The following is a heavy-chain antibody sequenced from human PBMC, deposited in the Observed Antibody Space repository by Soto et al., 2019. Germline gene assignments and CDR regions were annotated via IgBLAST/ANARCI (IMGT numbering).Heavy chain of an antibody. J-gene: IGHJ4*02. CDR3: ARDDFSRDGYENDY. CDR2: INAGNGNT. Sequence: GASVKVSCKASGYTFTSYAMHWVRQAPGQRLEWMGWINAGNGNTKYSQKFQGRVTITRDTSASTAYMELNSLRAEDTAVYYCARDDFSRDGYENDYWGQGTLVTVSS. V-gene: IGHV1-3*01. D-gene: IGHD5-12*01. CDR1: GYTFTSYA.